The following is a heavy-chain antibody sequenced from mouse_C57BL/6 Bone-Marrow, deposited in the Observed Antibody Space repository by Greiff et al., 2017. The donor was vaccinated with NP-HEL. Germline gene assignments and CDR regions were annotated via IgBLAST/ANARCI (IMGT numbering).Heavy chain of an antibody. CDR3: ARHEEIYYGNYYFDY. Sequence: VQLQQSGAELVKPGASVKLSCKASGYTFTEYTIHWVKQRPGQGLEWIGWFYPGSGSIKYNEKFKDKATLTADKSSSTVYMELSRLTSEDSSVYFCARHEEIYYGNYYFDYWGQGTTLTVSS. V-gene: IGHV1-62-2*01. CDR1: GYTFTEYT. D-gene: IGHD2-1*01. CDR2: FYPGSGSI. J-gene: IGHJ2*01.